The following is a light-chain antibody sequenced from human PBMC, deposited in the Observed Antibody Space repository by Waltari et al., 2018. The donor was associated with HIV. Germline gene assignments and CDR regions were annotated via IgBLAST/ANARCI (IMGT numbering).Light chain of an antibody. Sequence: QSALTQPPSVSGSPGQSVTISCAGTNSDIGGYDRVSWYQQPPGPAPKLLIYEVTNRPAGFPGRSSASKSGTTASLTISGLQAGDEGDYYCSSYSATNTVVFGGGTKLTVL. J-gene: IGLJ2*01. CDR3: SSYSATNTVV. CDR2: EVT. V-gene: IGLV2-18*04. CDR1: NSDIGGYDR.